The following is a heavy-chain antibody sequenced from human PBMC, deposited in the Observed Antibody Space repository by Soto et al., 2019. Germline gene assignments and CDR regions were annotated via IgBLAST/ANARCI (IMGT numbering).Heavy chain of an antibody. D-gene: IGHD1-1*01. V-gene: IGHV3-48*02. CDR1: GFTFSSYS. CDR3: ASKLAALNWCDP. J-gene: IGHJ5*02. CDR2: ISSSSSTI. Sequence: EVQLVESGGGLVQPGGSLRLSCAASGFTFSSYSMNWVRQAPGKGLEWVSYISSSSSTIYYADSVKGRFTISRDNAKNSLYLPMNSLRDEDTALYSCASKLAALNWCDPWGKGTLVTVSS.